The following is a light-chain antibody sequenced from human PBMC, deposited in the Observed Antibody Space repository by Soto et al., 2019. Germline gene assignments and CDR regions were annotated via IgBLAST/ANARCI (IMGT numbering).Light chain of an antibody. CDR2: EGS. V-gene: IGLV2-23*01. Sequence: QSALIQPPSVSGSPGQSVTISCTGTSSDVGSYNLVSWYQQHPGKAPKLMIYEGSKRPSGVSNRFSGSKSGNTASLTISGLQAEDEADYYCCSYAGSSTLVFGGGTKVTVL. CDR1: SSDVGSYNL. CDR3: CSYAGSSTLV. J-gene: IGLJ2*01.